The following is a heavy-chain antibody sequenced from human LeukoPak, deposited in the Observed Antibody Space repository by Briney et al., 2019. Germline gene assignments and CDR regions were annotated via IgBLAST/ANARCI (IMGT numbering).Heavy chain of an antibody. D-gene: IGHD6-13*01. CDR1: GGSISSGGYY. CDR3: ARDRGLLYSSSWFDAFDI. V-gene: IGHV4-31*03. CDR2: IYYSGST. J-gene: IGHJ3*02. Sequence: SETLSLTCTVSGGSISSGGYYWSWIRQHPGKSLEWIGYIYYSGSTYYNPSLKSRVTISVDTSKNQFSLKLSSVTAADTAVYYCARDRGLLYSSSWFDAFDIWGQGTMVTVSS.